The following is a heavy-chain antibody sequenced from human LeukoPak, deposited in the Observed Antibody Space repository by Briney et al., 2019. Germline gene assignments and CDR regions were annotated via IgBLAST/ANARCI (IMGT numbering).Heavy chain of an antibody. Sequence: GGSPRLSCAASGFTVSSNYMSWVRQAPGKGLEWVSVIYSGGSTYYADSVKGRFTISRDNSKNTLYLQMNSLRAEDTAVYYCARDRDVSITMVRGVPYKGFDPWGQGTLVTVSS. CDR1: GFTVSSNY. V-gene: IGHV3-53*01. D-gene: IGHD3-10*01. CDR3: ARDRDVSITMVRGVPYKGFDP. CDR2: IYSGGST. J-gene: IGHJ5*02.